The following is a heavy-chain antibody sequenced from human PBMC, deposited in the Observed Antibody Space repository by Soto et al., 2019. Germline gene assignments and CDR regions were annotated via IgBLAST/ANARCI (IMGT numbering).Heavy chain of an antibody. Sequence: QVHLVQSGVEVKTPGASVKVSCQASGYTFFTYDISWVRQAPGQGLEWMGWISTYSGDTKYARKFQGRVTMTTDTSTTTAYLELRCLRSDDTAVYYCARHHGPTTSENWFDPWGQGTLVTVSS. CDR2: ISTYSGDT. D-gene: IGHD5-12*01. CDR3: ARHHGPTTSENWFDP. J-gene: IGHJ5*02. CDR1: GYTFFTYD. V-gene: IGHV1-18*01.